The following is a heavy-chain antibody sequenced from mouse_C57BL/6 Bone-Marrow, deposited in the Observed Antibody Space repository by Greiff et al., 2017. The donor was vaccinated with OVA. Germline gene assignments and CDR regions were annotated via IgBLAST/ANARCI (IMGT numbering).Heavy chain of an antibody. V-gene: IGHV1-54*01. CDR3: ARTEHDYSNYEWCAY. CDR1: GYAFTNYL. CDR2: INPGSGGT. D-gene: IGHD2-5*01. J-gene: IGHJ3*01. Sequence: QVQLQQSGAELVRPGTSVKVSCKASGYAFTNYLIEWVKQRPGQGLEWIGVINPGSGGTNYNEKFKGKATLTADKSSSTAYMQLSSLTSEDSAVYLWARTEHDYSNYEWCAYWVKGTLVTASA.